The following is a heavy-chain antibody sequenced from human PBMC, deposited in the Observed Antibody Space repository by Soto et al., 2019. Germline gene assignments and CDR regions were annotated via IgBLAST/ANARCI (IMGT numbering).Heavy chain of an antibody. D-gene: IGHD3-10*01. CDR2: VYYAGNA. CDR1: GDSITKSVYY. Sequence: KPSETLSLTCTVSGDSITKSVYYWAWVRQTPGKGLEWIASVYYAGNAYYNPSLQSRVTISVDASRSQFSLRLSSVTAADMAVYYCARAVSPYFGTWFDPWGQGTLVTVSS. J-gene: IGHJ5*02. CDR3: ARAVSPYFGTWFDP. V-gene: IGHV4-39*07.